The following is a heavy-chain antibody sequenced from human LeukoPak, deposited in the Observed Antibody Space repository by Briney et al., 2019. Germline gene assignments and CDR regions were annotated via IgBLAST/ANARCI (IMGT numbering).Heavy chain of an antibody. CDR3: AKAPYGGNGGGWFDP. V-gene: IGHV3-9*01. Sequence: PGRSLRLSCTTSGFTFDDFAMHWVRQAPGKGLEWVSSISRNSGDIDYADSVKGRFTISRDSAKKSLYLQMNSLRAEDTALYYCAKAPYGGNGGGWFDPWGQGILVTVSS. J-gene: IGHJ5*02. CDR2: ISRNSGDI. D-gene: IGHD4-23*01. CDR1: GFTFDDFA.